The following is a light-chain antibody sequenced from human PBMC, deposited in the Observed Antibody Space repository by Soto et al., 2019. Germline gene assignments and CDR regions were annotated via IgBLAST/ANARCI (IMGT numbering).Light chain of an antibody. J-gene: IGKJ2*01. CDR2: GAS. Sequence: EIVLTQSPGTLSLSPGERATLSCRASQSVSSSYLAWYQQKPGQAPRLLIYGASSRATGIPDRFSGSGSGTDLTLTISRLEPEYFAVDYCQQYGSSPLYTFGQGTKLEIK. V-gene: IGKV3-20*01. CDR1: QSVSSSY. CDR3: QQYGSSPLYT.